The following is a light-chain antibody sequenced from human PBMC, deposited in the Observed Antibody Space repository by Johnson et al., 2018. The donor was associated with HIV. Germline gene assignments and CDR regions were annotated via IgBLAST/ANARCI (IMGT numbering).Light chain of an antibody. CDR1: SSNIGNNY. Sequence: SVLTQPPSVSAAPGQKVTISCSGSSSNIGNNYVSWYQQLPGTAPKLLIYENNKRPSGIPDRFSGSKSGTSATLGITGLQTGDEADYYCGTWDSSLSAGVFGTWTKVTVL. CDR3: GTWDSSLSAGV. V-gene: IGLV1-51*02. J-gene: IGLJ1*01. CDR2: ENN.